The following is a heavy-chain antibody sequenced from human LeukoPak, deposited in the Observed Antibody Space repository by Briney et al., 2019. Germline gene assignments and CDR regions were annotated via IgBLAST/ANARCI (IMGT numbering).Heavy chain of an antibody. J-gene: IGHJ4*02. CDR3: ARGGGSGSYYNEYFDY. Sequence: GGSLRLSCAASGFTFSSYSMNWVRQAPGKGLEWVANIKQDGSEKYYVDSVKGRFTISRDNAKNSLYLQMNSLRAEDTAVYYCARGGGSGSYYNEYFDYWGQGTLVTVSS. D-gene: IGHD3-10*01. CDR1: GFTFSSYS. V-gene: IGHV3-7*01. CDR2: IKQDGSEK.